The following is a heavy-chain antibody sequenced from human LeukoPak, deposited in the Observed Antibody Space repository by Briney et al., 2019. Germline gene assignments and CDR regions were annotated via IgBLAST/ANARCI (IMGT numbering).Heavy chain of an antibody. CDR3: ARMRAAAGPVYWFDP. J-gene: IGHJ5*02. CDR1: GFTFSSYE. D-gene: IGHD6-13*01. CDR2: ISSSGSTI. V-gene: IGHV3-48*03. Sequence: PGGSLRLSCAASGFTFSSYEMNWVRQAPGKGLEWVSYISSSGSTIYYADSVKGRFTISRDNSKNTLYLQMNSLRSDDTAVYYCARMRAAAGPVYWFDPWGQGTLVTVSS.